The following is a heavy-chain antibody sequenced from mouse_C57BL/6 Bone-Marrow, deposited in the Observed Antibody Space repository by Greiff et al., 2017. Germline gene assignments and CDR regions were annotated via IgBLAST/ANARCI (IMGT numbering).Heavy chain of an antibody. Sequence: QVQLQQPGAELVMPGASVKLSCKASGYTFTSYWMHWVKQRPGQGLEWIGEIDPSDSYTNYNEKFKGKTTLTVDKSSSTAYMQLSSLTSEDSAVYYCAREGSLRFDYWGQGTTLTVSS. V-gene: IGHV1-69*01. CDR1: GYTFTSYW. J-gene: IGHJ2*01. D-gene: IGHD2-12*01. CDR3: AREGSLRFDY. CDR2: IDPSDSYT.